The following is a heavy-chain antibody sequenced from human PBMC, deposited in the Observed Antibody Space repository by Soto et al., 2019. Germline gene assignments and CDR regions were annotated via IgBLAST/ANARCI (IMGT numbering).Heavy chain of an antibody. V-gene: IGHV3-23*01. CDR3: AKAYTSSSLRYYFDY. D-gene: IGHD6-6*01. Sequence: PGGSLRLSCAASGFTFSSYAMSWVRQAPGRGLEWVSAISGSGATTYYADSVKGRFTFSRDNSKNTLYLQMNSLRAEDTAMYYCAKAYTSSSLRYYFDYWGRGTLVTVSS. J-gene: IGHJ4*02. CDR1: GFTFSSYA. CDR2: ISGSGATT.